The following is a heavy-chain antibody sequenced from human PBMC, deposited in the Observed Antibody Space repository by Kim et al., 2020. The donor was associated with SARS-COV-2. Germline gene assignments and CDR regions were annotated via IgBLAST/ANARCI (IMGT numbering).Heavy chain of an antibody. CDR1: GFTFDDYA. CDR2: ISWNSGSI. V-gene: IGHV3-9*01. Sequence: GGSLRLSCAASGFTFDDYAMHWVRQAPGKGLEWVSGISWNSGSIGYADSVKGRFTISRDNAKNSLYLQMNSLRAEDTALYYCAKLPTTVTDDAFDICGQG. J-gene: IGHJ3*02. CDR3: AKLPTTVTDDAFDI. D-gene: IGHD4-17*01.